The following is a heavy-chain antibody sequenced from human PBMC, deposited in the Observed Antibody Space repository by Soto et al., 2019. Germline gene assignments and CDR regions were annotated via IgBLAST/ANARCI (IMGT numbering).Heavy chain of an antibody. CDR1: GGSISSYY. D-gene: IGHD6-13*01. CDR3: ARRGGSKYFDY. CDR2: IYYSGST. Sequence: QVQLQESGPGLVKPSETLSLTCTVSGGSISSYYWSWIRQPPGKGLEWIGYIYYSGSTNYNPSLKSRATISVDTSKNQFSLKLSSVTAADTAVYYCARRGGSKYFDYWGQGTLVTVSS. V-gene: IGHV4-59*08. J-gene: IGHJ4*02.